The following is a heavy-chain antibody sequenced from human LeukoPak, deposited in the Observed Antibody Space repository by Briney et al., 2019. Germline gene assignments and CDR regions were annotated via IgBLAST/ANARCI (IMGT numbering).Heavy chain of an antibody. CDR3: ARGSARGVLYNWFDS. Sequence: PGGSLRLSCAASGFTFSSYSMNWVRLAPGKGLEWVSSISSSSSYISYADSVKGRFTISRDNARKSLYLQMNSLRVDDTAVYYCARGSARGVLYNWFDSWGRGTLVTVSS. CDR1: GFTFSSYS. J-gene: IGHJ5*01. V-gene: IGHV3-21*01. D-gene: IGHD3-10*01. CDR2: ISSSSSYI.